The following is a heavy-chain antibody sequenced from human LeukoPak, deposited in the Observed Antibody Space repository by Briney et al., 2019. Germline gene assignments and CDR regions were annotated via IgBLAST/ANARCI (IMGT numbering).Heavy chain of an antibody. CDR3: ARAPSIYYYDSSGWFDY. J-gene: IGHJ4*02. CDR2: INPSGGST. D-gene: IGHD3-22*01. Sequence: ASVKVSCKASGYTFTSYYMHWVRQAPGPGLEWMGIINPSGGSTSYAQKFQGRVTMTRDTSTSTVYMELSSLRSEDTAVYYCARAPSIYYYDSSGWFDYWGQGTLVTVSS. CDR1: GYTFTSYY. V-gene: IGHV1-46*01.